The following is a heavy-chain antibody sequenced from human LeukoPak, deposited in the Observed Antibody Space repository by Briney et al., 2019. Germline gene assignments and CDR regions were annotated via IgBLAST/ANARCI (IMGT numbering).Heavy chain of an antibody. Sequence: GGSLRLSCAASGFTFSSYWMSWVRQAPGKGLEWVANIRQDGSEKNYVDSVKGRFTISRDNAKNSLELQMNSLRDEDTAVYYCARAGGYASSWAYWGQGTLVTVSS. D-gene: IGHD5-12*01. J-gene: IGHJ4*02. CDR3: ARAGGYASSWAY. V-gene: IGHV3-7*01. CDR1: GFTFSSYW. CDR2: IRQDGSEK.